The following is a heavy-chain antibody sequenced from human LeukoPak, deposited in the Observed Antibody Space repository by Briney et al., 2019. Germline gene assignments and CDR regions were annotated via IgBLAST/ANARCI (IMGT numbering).Heavy chain of an antibody. J-gene: IGHJ4*02. CDR1: GYTFSNHD. CDR3: AKMTTVTTFDY. CDR2: INPSSGNT. D-gene: IGHD4-17*01. Sequence: GASVKVSCKASGYTFSNHDMNWVRQATGQGLEWMGWINPSSGNTGYAQKFQGRVTITRDTSISTAYMELSNLRSEDTAVYYCAKMTTVTTFDYWGQGTLVTVSS. V-gene: IGHV1-8*03.